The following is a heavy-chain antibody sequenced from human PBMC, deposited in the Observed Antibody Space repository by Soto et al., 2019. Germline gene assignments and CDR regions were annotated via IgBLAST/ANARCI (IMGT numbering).Heavy chain of an antibody. J-gene: IGHJ4*02. CDR2: MYHSGST. V-gene: IGHV4-30-2*01. D-gene: IGHD2-2*01. CDR3: ARAPVY. CDR1: GGSISSGGYS. Sequence: SETLSLTCAVSGGSISSGGYSWSWIRQPPGKGLEWIGYMYHSGSTYYNPSLKSRVTISIDRSKNQFSLKLSSVTAADTAVYYCARAPVYWGQGILVTVSS.